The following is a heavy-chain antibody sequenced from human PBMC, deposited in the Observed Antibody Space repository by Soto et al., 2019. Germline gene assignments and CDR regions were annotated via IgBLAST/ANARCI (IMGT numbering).Heavy chain of an antibody. D-gene: IGHD2-8*02. J-gene: IGHJ3*02. Sequence: GGSLRLSCAASGFICSSYDMSWVRQAPGKGLEWVSTILVDGRTFYVDSVKGRFTISRDSSQNTVYLRMNSLTAGDTALYYCAKATATGGGAFDICGQGTMVTVS. CDR3: AKATATGGGAFDI. CDR1: GFICSSYD. V-gene: IGHV3-23*01. CDR2: ILVDGRT.